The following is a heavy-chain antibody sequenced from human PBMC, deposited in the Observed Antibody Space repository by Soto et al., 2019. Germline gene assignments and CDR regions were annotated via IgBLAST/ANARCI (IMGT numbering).Heavy chain of an antibody. CDR3: ARSAISPYGGLIGPFDY. J-gene: IGHJ4*02. Sequence: QVQLVQSGGEEKKPGASVKLSCEASGYTFTAYAIHWLRQAPGQRLEWMAWINPGNTNTKYSQKFLGRVSTAWDTSASTAYLELGSLRSEDTAVYYCARSAISPYGGLIGPFDYWGQGNLVTVSS. V-gene: IGHV1-3*05. CDR1: GYTFTAYA. D-gene: IGHD3-16*02. CDR2: INPGNTNT.